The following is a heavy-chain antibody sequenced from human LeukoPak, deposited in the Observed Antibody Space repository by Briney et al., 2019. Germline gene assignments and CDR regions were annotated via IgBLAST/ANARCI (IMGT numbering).Heavy chain of an antibody. J-gene: IGHJ4*02. CDR3: ARDHHSASSGYYHDY. V-gene: IGHV3-66*01. Sequence: GGSLRLSCAASGFIVSSNYMSWVRKAPGKGLEWVSVIYDGGSTHYADSVKGRFAISRDYSKHTLLLQMNSLRAEDTAVYYCARDHHSASSGYYHDYWGLGTLVTVSS. CDR1: GFIVSSNY. D-gene: IGHD3-22*01. CDR2: IYDGGST.